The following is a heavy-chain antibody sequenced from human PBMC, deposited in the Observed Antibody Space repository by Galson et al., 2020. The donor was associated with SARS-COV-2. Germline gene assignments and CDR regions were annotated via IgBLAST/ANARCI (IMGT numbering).Heavy chain of an antibody. J-gene: IGHJ6*03. Sequence: SETLSLTCTVSGGSISSYYWSWIRQPPGKGLEWIGYIYYSGSTNYNPSLKSRVTISVDTSKNQFSLKLSSVTAADTAVYYCARALLGDYYYYMDVWGKGTTVTVSS. D-gene: IGHD2-21*01. V-gene: IGHV4-59*08. CDR1: GGSISSYY. CDR3: ARALLGDYYYYMDV. CDR2: IYYSGST.